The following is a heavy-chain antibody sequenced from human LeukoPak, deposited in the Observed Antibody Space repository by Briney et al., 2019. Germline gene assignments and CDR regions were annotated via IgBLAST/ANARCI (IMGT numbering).Heavy chain of an antibody. CDR3: ARAGYSSSWYPSPYDY. J-gene: IGHJ4*02. CDR2: IYYSGST. Sequence: SETLSLTCTVSGGSISSYYWSWIRQPPGKGLEWIWYIYYSGSTNYNPSLKSRVTISVDTSKNQFSLKLSSVTAADTAVYYCARAGYSSSWYPSPYDYWGQGTLVTVSS. V-gene: IGHV4-59*01. CDR1: GGSISSYY. D-gene: IGHD6-13*01.